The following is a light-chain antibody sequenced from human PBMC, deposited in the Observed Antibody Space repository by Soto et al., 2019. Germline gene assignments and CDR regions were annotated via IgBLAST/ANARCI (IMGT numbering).Light chain of an antibody. CDR2: DAS. Sequence: EIVLTQSPATLSLSPGEGATLSCRASQSVSRYLAWYQHKPGQAPRLLMYDASNRATGIPARFSGSGSGTDFTLTISSLEPEDFAVYYCQQRSKWPLTFGQGTKVDI. CDR1: QSVSRY. V-gene: IGKV3-11*01. CDR3: QQRSKWPLT. J-gene: IGKJ1*01.